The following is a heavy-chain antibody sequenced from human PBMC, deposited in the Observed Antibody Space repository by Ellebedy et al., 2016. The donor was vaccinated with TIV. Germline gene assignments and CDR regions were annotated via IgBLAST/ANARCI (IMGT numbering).Heavy chain of an antibody. V-gene: IGHV3-66*01. D-gene: IGHD5-24*01. Sequence: GESLKISCAASEFTVSNNYMSWVRQAPGKGLGWVSSIYAGGNTHYADSVKGRFTISRDNSKNTLYLQMNSLRAEDTAVYYCARSPPAGYNLYYFDCWGQGTLVTVSS. J-gene: IGHJ4*02. CDR2: IYAGGNT. CDR1: EFTVSNNY. CDR3: ARSPPAGYNLYYFDC.